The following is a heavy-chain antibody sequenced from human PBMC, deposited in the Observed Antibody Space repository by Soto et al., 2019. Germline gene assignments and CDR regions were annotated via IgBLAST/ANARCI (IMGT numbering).Heavy chain of an antibody. CDR3: ATWTTVTSNFDY. J-gene: IGHJ4*01. CDR2: IYPGDSDT. D-gene: IGHD4-4*01. CDR1: GYSFTTYW. V-gene: IGHV5-51*01. Sequence: GESLKISCKGSGYSFTTYWIDWVRQMPGKGLEWMGIIYPGDSDTRYSPSFQGQVTISVDKSISTAYLQWSSLKASDTALYYCATWTTVTSNFDYSGHGTLLTVSS.